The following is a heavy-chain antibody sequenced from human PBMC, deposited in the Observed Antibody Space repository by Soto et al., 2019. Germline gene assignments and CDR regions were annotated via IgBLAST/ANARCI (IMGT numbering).Heavy chain of an antibody. V-gene: IGHV4-34*01. D-gene: IGHD6-13*01. CDR3: ARQAGSWPNNWFDP. J-gene: IGHJ5*02. CDR2: INHSGDT. CDR1: SESFSGYY. Sequence: QVRLQQWGAGLLKPSETLSRTCAVYSESFSGYYWSWIRQSPGKGLEWIGEINHSGDTNYNPSLKSRVTISVDTSKNQFSLKLSSVTAADTAVYYCARQAGSWPNNWFDPWGQGTLVTVSS.